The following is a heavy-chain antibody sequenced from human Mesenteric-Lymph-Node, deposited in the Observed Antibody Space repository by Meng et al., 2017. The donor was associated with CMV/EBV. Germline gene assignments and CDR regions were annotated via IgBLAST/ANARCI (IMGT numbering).Heavy chain of an antibody. D-gene: IGHD2-2*02. CDR3: AGGYCSSTSCYRTDV. CDR1: GYTFTGYY. J-gene: IGHJ6*02. V-gene: IGHV1-69*05. Sequence: SVKVSCKASGYTFTGYYMHWVRQAPGQGLEWMGGIIPIFGTANYAQKFQGRVTITTDESTSTAYMELSSLRSEDTAVYYCAGGYCSSTSCYRTDVWGQGTTVTVSS. CDR2: IIPIFGTA.